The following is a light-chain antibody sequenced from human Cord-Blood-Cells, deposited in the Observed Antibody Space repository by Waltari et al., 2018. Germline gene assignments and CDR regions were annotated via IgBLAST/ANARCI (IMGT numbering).Light chain of an antibody. Sequence: SYELTQPPSVSVSPGQTARITCSGDALPKKYAYWYQQKSGQAPVLVIYEGNKRPSGIPGGFSGFKSRTKGTLTIRGAQGEDGSEYYLYLTERRGKYWVFRGGNKLTVL. J-gene: IGLJ3*02. V-gene: IGLV3-10*01. CDR2: EGN. CDR1: ALPKKY. CDR3: YLTERRGKYWV.